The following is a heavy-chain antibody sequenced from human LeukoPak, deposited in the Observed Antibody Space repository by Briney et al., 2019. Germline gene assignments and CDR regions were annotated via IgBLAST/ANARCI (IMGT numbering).Heavy chain of an antibody. CDR1: GFTFSSYE. CDR2: ISSTGNTV. D-gene: IGHD2-15*01. J-gene: IGHJ6*04. CDR3: TKETPQMDV. V-gene: IGHV3-48*03. Sequence: TGGSLRLSCAASGFTFSSYEMNWVRQAPGQGVEWVAYISSTGNTVHYAGSVKGRFTISRDNAKNSLYLQMNRLRAEDTAVYYCTKETPQMDVWGKGTTVTVSS.